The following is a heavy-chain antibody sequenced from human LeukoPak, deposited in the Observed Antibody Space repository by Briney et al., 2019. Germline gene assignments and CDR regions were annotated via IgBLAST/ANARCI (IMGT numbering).Heavy chain of an antibody. CDR3: ASSRSPSTPSDY. V-gene: IGHV1-69*05. D-gene: IGHD4-23*01. J-gene: IGHJ4*02. CDR2: IIPIFGTA. Sequence: GSSVKVSCKDSGGTFSSYAISWVRQAPGQGLEWMGRIIPIFGTANYALKFQGRVTITTDESTSTAYMELSSLRSEDTAVYYCASSRSPSTPSDYWGQGTLVTVSS. CDR1: GGTFSSYA.